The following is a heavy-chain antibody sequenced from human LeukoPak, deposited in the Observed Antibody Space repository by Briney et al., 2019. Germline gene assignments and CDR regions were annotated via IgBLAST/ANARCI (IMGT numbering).Heavy chain of an antibody. CDR2: IYSGGDT. CDR3: ARWYCSSITCYYDY. D-gene: IGHD2-2*01. CDR1: GFTFSNYW. J-gene: IGHJ4*02. V-gene: IGHV3-53*01. Sequence: GGSLRLSCAASGFTFSNYWMSWVRQAPGKGLEWVSFIYSGGDTKYVDSVQGRFTISRDNFQNTLFLQMNSLRVEDTAMYYCARWYCSSITCYYDYWGQGTLVTVSS.